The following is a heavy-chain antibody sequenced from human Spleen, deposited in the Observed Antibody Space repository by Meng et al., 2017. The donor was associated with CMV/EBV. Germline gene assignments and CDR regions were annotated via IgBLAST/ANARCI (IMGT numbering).Heavy chain of an antibody. CDR2: IIPVLGLP. V-gene: IGHV1-69*05. J-gene: IGHJ4*02. CDR1: GTFSNYA. D-gene: IGHD6-25*01. CDR3: AREGWTPRSGRLYYFDS. Sequence: GTFSNYAISWVRQAPGQGLEWMGGIIPVLGLPNNAQKFQGRVTITTDESRRTVYMEVSSLRSADTAVYYCAREGWTPRSGRLYYFDSWGQGTLVTVSS.